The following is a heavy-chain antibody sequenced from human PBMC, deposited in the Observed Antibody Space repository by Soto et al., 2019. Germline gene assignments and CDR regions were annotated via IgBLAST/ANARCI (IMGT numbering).Heavy chain of an antibody. CDR2: IYSGGGT. CDR1: GFTVSSNY. V-gene: IGHV3-66*03. CDR3: AKDGMVRGVTNWFDP. J-gene: IGHJ5*02. D-gene: IGHD3-10*01. Sequence: EVQLVESGGGLIQPGGSLRLSCAASGFTVSSNYMSWVRQAPGKGLEWVSVIYSGGGTYYADSVKGRFTISRDNSKNTLYLQMNSLRAEDTAVYYCAKDGMVRGVTNWFDPWGQGTLVTVSS.